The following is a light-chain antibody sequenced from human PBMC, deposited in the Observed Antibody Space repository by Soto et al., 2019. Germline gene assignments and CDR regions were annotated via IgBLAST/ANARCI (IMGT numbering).Light chain of an antibody. CDR2: EVS. J-gene: IGLJ2*01. V-gene: IGLV2-8*01. Sequence: QSALTQPASSSGSPGQSVTISCTGTSSDVGGYNYVSWYQQHPGKAPKLMIYEVSKRPSGVPDRVSGSKSGNTPSLTVSGLQAEDEADYYCSSYGVSKTVVFGGGTKVTVL. CDR3: SSYGVSKTVV. CDR1: SSDVGGYNY.